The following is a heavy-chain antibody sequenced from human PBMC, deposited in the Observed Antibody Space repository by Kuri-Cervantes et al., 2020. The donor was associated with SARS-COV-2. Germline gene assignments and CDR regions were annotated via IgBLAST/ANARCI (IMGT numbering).Heavy chain of an antibody. V-gene: IGHV3-30-3*01. CDR3: ARGPSGSYPLDY. Sequence: GESLKISCAASGFTFSSYAMHWVRQAPGKGLELVAVISYDGSNKYYTDSVKGRFTISIDNSKNTLYLQMNSLRAEDTAVYYCARGPSGSYPLDYWGQGTLVTVSS. CDR1: GFTFSSYA. D-gene: IGHD1-26*01. CDR2: ISYDGSNK. J-gene: IGHJ4*02.